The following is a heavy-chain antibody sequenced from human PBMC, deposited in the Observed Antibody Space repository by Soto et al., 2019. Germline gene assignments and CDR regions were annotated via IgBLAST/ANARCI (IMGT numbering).Heavy chain of an antibody. CDR2: ISGSSSDT. CDR3: VKNARVADN. Sequence: GGSLRLSCAASGFTFSDSYLNWIRQAPGKGLEWLSYISGSSSDTNYADSVKGRFTISRDNTKNSLYLQMDSLRAEDTAVYYCVKNARVADNWGQGT. D-gene: IGHD2-15*01. J-gene: IGHJ4*02. CDR1: GFTFSDSY. V-gene: IGHV3-11*06.